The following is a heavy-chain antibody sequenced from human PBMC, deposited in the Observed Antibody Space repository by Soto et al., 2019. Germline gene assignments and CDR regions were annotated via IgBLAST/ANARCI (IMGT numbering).Heavy chain of an antibody. CDR3: AKDEKNPLGPYNWFDP. J-gene: IGHJ5*02. Sequence: GGSLRLSCAASGFTFSSYAMSWVRQAPGKGLEWVSAISGSGGSTYYADSVKGRFTISRDNSKNTLYLQMNSLRAEDTAVYYCAKDEKNPLGPYNWFDPWGQGTLVTVSS. CDR1: GFTFSSYA. V-gene: IGHV3-23*01. CDR2: ISGSGGST.